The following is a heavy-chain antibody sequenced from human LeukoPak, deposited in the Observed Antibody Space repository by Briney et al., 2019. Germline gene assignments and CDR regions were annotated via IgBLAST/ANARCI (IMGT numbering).Heavy chain of an antibody. CDR2: INPSGGST. CDR3: ARDNSVEDTAWWFDP. V-gene: IGHV1-46*01. D-gene: IGHD4-23*01. CDR1: GYTFSTYG. Sequence: ASVKVSCKASGYTFSTYGISWVRQAPGQGLEWMGIINPSGGSTSYAQKFQGRVTMTRDMSTSTDYMELSSLRSEDTAVYYCARDNSVEDTAWWFDPWGQGTLVTVSS. J-gene: IGHJ5*02.